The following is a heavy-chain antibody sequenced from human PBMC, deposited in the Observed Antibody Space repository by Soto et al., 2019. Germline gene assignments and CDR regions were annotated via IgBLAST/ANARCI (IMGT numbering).Heavy chain of an antibody. D-gene: IGHD7-27*01. Sequence: QVQLVQSGAEVKKPGASVKVSCKASGYTFTSYGLSWVRQAPGQGLEWMGWINANNGNTKYAQKLQGRVTMTTDISTTTAYMELRSLRSDDTAVYYCARDLNLGLGDYWGQGTLVTVSS. CDR3: ARDLNLGLGDY. V-gene: IGHV1-18*01. J-gene: IGHJ4*02. CDR1: GYTFTSYG. CDR2: INANNGNT.